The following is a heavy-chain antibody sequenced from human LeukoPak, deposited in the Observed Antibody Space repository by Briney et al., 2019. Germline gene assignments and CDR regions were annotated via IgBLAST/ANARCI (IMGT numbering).Heavy chain of an antibody. V-gene: IGHV1-2*02. Sequence: GASVKVSCKASGYTFTNYYIHWVRQAPGQGLEWMGWINPNSGGTNYAQKFQGRVTMTRDTSISTAYMELSRLRSDDTAVYYCARDESFASGLLDYWGQGTLVTVSS. J-gene: IGHJ4*02. CDR1: GYTFTNYY. CDR2: INPNSGGT. D-gene: IGHD3-16*01. CDR3: ARDESFASGLLDY.